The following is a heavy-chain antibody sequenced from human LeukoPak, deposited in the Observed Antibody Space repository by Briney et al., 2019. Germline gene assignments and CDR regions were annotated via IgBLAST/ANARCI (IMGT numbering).Heavy chain of an antibody. Sequence: GGSLRLSCAASGFTVSNNYMSWVRQAPGKGLEWVSVIYGGVNTVYADSVQGRFTISRDNSKNTLYLQMNSLRAEDTAVYYCAKSPKTGFLFDYWGKGTLVTVSS. J-gene: IGHJ4*02. CDR3: AKSPKTGFLFDY. V-gene: IGHV3-66*01. CDR1: GFTVSNNY. D-gene: IGHD1-1*01. CDR2: IYGGVNT.